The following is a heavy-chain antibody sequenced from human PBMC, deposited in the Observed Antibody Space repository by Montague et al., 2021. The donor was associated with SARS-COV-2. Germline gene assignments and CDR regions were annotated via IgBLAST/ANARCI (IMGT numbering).Heavy chain of an antibody. V-gene: IGHV3-23*01. CDR1: GFRFDSYA. D-gene: IGHD3-10*01. CDR2: ISSGGETT. CDR3: AKGIYMRRGVSHGMDV. J-gene: IGHJ6*02. Sequence: SLRLSCAASGFRFDSYAMSWVRLAPGKGLEWLSAISSGGETTDYADSMKGRFTLSRDNSMNTLYLQMNRLRGEDTAVYYCAKGIYMRRGVSHGMDVWGQGTTVTVSS.